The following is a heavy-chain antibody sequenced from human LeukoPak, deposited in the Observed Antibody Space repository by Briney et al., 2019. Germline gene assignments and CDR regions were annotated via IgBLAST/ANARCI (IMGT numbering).Heavy chain of an antibody. J-gene: IGHJ4*02. CDR2: ISGDGGST. CDR1: GFTFSSYA. V-gene: IGHV3-43*02. Sequence: GGSLRLSCAASGFTFSSYAMHWVRQAPGKGLEWVSLISGDGGSTYYADSVKGRFTISRDNSKNSLYLQMNSLRTEDTALYYCAKDNGHRYYDYVWGSYRYAFDYWGQGTLVTVSS. D-gene: IGHD3-16*02. CDR3: AKDNGHRYYDYVWGSYRYAFDY.